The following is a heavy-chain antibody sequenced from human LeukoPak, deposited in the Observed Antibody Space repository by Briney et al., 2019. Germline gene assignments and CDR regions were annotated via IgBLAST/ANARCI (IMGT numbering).Heavy chain of an antibody. D-gene: IGHD4-23*01. CDR1: GFTFSSYA. CDR3: ARGAHKRDDYGGFFDY. J-gene: IGHJ4*02. CDR2: ISGSGTNT. Sequence: GGSLRLSCAASGFTFSSYAMTWVRQAPGEGLEWVSVISGSGTNTDYADSVKGRFTISRDNSKNTLYLEMNSVRPQDTAVYYCARGAHKRDDYGGFFDYWGQGTLVTVSS. V-gene: IGHV3-23*01.